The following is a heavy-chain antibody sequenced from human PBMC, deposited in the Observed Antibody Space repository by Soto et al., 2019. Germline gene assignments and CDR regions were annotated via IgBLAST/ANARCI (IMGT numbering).Heavy chain of an antibody. J-gene: IGHJ6*02. Sequence: SETLSLTCTVSGGSISSSSYYWGWIRQPPGKGLEWIGSIYYSGSTYYNPSLKSRVTISVDTSKNQFSLKLSSVTAADTAVYYCARWGDLIYDSRTGMDVWGQGTTVTVS. CDR3: ARWGDLIYDSRTGMDV. CDR1: GGSISSSSYY. D-gene: IGHD3-22*01. CDR2: IYYSGST. V-gene: IGHV4-39*01.